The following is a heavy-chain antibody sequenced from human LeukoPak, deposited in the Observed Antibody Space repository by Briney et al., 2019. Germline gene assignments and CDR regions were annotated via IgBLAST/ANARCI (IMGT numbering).Heavy chain of an antibody. V-gene: IGHV4-4*09. CDR1: GGSISSYY. CDR3: ARHSANGARKAFDI. D-gene: IGHD2-8*01. J-gene: IGHJ3*02. Sequence: SETLSFTCTVSGGSISSYYWSWIRQPPGKGLEWIGYIYTSGNTNYNPSLKSRFTISVDTSKNQFSLEVNSVTAADTAVYYCARHSANGARKAFDIWGQGTMVTVSS. CDR2: IYTSGNT.